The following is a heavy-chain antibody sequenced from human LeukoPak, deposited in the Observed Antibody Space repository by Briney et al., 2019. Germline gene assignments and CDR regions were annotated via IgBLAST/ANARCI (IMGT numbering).Heavy chain of an antibody. J-gene: IGHJ4*02. V-gene: IGHV3-23*01. CDR2: ISGSGGST. CDR3: AKEGGYSYGYNGLFDY. Sequence: GGSLRLSCAASGFTFSSYAMSWVRQAPGKGLEWVSAISGSGGSTYYADSVKGRFTISRDNSKNTLYLQMNSLRAEDTAVYYCAKEGGYSYGYNGLFDYWGQGTLVTVSS. CDR1: GFTFSSYA. D-gene: IGHD5-18*01.